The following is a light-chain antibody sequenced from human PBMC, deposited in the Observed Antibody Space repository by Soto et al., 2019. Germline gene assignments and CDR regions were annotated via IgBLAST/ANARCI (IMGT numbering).Light chain of an antibody. CDR1: SSDVGSYNL. V-gene: IGLV2-23*03. J-gene: IGLJ2*01. Sequence: QSALTQPASVSGSPGQSITISCTGTSSDVGSYNLVSWYQQHPGKAPKLIIYEGSKLPSGVSNRFSGSKSGNTASLTISGLQAEDEADYYCCSYAGSRSFVVFGGGTKLTVL. CDR2: EGS. CDR3: CSYAGSRSFVV.